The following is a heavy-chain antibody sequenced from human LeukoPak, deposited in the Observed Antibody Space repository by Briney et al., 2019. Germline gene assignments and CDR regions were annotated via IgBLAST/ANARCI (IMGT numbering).Heavy chain of an antibody. D-gene: IGHD3-16*02. CDR1: GYSISSGYY. CDR3: ARGEVHYVWGSYRQFDY. Sequence: SETLSLTCTVSGYSISSGYYWGWIRQPPGKGLEWIGSIYHSGSTYYNPSLKSRVTISVDTSKNQFSLKLSSVTAADTAVYYCARGEVHYVWGSYRQFDYWGQGTLVTVSS. V-gene: IGHV4-38-2*02. CDR2: IYHSGST. J-gene: IGHJ4*02.